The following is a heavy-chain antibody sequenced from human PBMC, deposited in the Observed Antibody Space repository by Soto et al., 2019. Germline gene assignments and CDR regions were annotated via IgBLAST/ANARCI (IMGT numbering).Heavy chain of an antibody. D-gene: IGHD2-2*01. CDR2: IDPSDSYT. V-gene: IGHV5-10-1*01. CDR3: AIPIVVVPADILRDLAAFDI. Sequence: GESLKISCKGSGYSFTSYWISWVRQMPGKGLEWMGRIDPSDSYTNYSPSFQGHVTNSADKSISTAYLQWSSLKASDTAMYYCAIPIVVVPADILRDLAAFDIWGQGTMVTVSS. J-gene: IGHJ3*02. CDR1: GYSFTSYW.